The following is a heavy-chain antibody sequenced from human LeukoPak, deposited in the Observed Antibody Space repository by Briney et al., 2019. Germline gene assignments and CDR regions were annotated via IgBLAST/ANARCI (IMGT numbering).Heavy chain of an antibody. CDR3: ARDRGWRSSGYYLYYFDF. CDR2: IKGDGSEK. J-gene: IGHJ4*02. Sequence: PGGSLRLSCAASGFTFSSYSMNWVRQAPGEGLEWVASIKGDGSEKYYVDSVKGRFTISRDNAKNSLYLQMNSLRAEDTAVYYCARDRGWRSSGYYLYYFDFWGQGTLVTVSS. V-gene: IGHV3-7*01. CDR1: GFTFSSYS. D-gene: IGHD3-22*01.